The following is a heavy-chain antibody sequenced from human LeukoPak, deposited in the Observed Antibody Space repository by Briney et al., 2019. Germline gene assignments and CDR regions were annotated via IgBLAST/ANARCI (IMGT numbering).Heavy chain of an antibody. CDR1: GGSIGSYY. V-gene: IGHV4-4*07. Sequence: SETLSLTCSVPGGSIGSYYWSWIRQPAGKGLEWIGRIYTSGSTNYNPSLKSRVIISVDESKNQFSLRLSSVTAADTAVYYCANQGRVPDSFDIWGQGTTVTVSS. J-gene: IGHJ3*02. D-gene: IGHD3-10*01. CDR3: ANQGRVPDSFDI. CDR2: IYTSGST.